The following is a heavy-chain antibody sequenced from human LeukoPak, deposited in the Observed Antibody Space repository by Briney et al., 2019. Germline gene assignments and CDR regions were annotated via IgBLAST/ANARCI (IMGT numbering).Heavy chain of an antibody. CDR2: INAASDAT. D-gene: IGHD4-11*01. Sequence: GGSLRLSCAASGFKFDTYSMNWVRQAPGKGLEWLSYINAASDATFYADSVKGRFTISRDNAKNSLYLQMNSLRAEDTALYYCARDLSDNYTIDYWGQGTLVTVSS. CDR3: ARDLSDNYTIDY. J-gene: IGHJ4*02. V-gene: IGHV3-48*01. CDR1: GFKFDTYS.